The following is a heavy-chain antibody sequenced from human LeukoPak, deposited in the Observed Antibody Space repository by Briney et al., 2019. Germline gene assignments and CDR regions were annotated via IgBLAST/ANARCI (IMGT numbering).Heavy chain of an antibody. D-gene: IGHD5-24*01. CDR2: ISYDERGK. V-gene: IGHV3-30*04. J-gene: IGHJ4*02. Sequence: PGGSLRLSCAASGFTFSTFALHWVRQAPGKGLEWVAAISYDERGKYYADSMKGRFTISRDNSKNTLYLPMNSLTTEDTAVYYCARDGMAVFDHWGQGALVTVSS. CDR3: ARDGMAVFDH. CDR1: GFTFSTFA.